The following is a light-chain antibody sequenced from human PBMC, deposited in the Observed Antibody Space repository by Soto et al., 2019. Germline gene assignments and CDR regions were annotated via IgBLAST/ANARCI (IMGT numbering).Light chain of an antibody. CDR1: SSNIGSNT. V-gene: IGLV1-44*01. Sequence: QSVLTQPPSASGTPGQRVTISCSGSSSNIGSNTVNWYQHLPGTAPKLLIHSNNQWPSGVPDRFSGSKSGTSASLAISGLQSEDEADYNCAAWDDSLNAYVFGTGTKLTVL. CDR2: SNN. CDR3: AAWDDSLNAYV. J-gene: IGLJ1*01.